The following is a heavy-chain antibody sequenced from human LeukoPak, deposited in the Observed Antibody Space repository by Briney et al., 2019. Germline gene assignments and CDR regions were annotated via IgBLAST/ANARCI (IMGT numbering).Heavy chain of an antibody. CDR1: GFTFSSYW. Sequence: GGSLRLSCAASGFTFSSYWMHWVRQDPGKGPVWVARINTDGSSTTYADSVKGRFTISRDNAKNTLFLQMNSLRAEDTSVYYCTRGSMVRGVIIGYWGQGTLVTVSS. CDR2: INTDGSST. V-gene: IGHV3-74*03. D-gene: IGHD3-10*01. J-gene: IGHJ4*02. CDR3: TRGSMVRGVIIGY.